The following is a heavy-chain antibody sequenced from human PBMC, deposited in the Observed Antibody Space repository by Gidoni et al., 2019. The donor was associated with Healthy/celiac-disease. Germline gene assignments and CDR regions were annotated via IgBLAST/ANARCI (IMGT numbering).Heavy chain of an antibody. V-gene: IGHV3-23*01. CDR3: AKDGAPLYGDYFYYYYYMDV. Sequence: EVQLLESGGGLVQPGGSLRLSCAASGFTFSSYAMSWVRQAPGKGLEWVSAISGSGGSTYYADSVKGRFTISRDNSKNTLYLQMNSLRAEDTAVYYCAKDGAPLYGDYFYYYYYMDVWGKGTTVTVSS. CDR2: ISGSGGST. J-gene: IGHJ6*03. CDR1: GFTFSSYA. D-gene: IGHD4-17*01.